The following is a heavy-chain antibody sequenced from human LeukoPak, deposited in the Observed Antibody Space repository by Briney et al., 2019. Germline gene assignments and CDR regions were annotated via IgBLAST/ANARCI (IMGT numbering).Heavy chain of an antibody. CDR2: ISYDGSSK. J-gene: IGHJ4*02. CDR3: ANLNLIPGEDYFDY. CDR1: GFTFSSNS. D-gene: IGHD2-21*01. Sequence: GGSLRLSCAASGFTFSSNSMNWVGQAPGKGLEWVSVISYDGSSKYYTDSVEGRFTISGDTSKNTLYLEMNSLRTEDTAVYYCANLNLIPGEDYFDYWGQGTLVSVSS. V-gene: IGHV3-30*18.